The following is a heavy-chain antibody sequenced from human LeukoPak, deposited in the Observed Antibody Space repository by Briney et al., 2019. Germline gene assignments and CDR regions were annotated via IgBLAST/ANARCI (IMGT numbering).Heavy chain of an antibody. CDR2: ISGSGGST. CDR1: GFTFDDYG. D-gene: IGHD1-1*01. J-gene: IGHJ5*01. CDR3: GKKFAGTPGGVNWFDS. Sequence: GGSLRLSCAASGFTFDDYGMSWVRQAPGKGLEWVSAISGSGGSTYYADSVKGRFTISRDNFKNRLFLQMKSLRAEDTAVYLCGKKFAGTPGGVNWFDSWGQGTLVTVSS. V-gene: IGHV3-23*01.